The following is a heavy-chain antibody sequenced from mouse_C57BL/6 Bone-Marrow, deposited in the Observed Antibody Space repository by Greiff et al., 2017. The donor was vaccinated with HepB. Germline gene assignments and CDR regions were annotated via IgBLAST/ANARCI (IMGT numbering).Heavy chain of an antibody. CDR3: SVYSNMGDYAMDY. Sequence: EVNLVESGGGLVQPGGSMKLSCVASGFTFSNYWMNWVRQSPEKGLEWVAQIRLKSDNYATHYAESVKGRFTISRDDSKSSVYLQMNNLRAEDTGIYYCSVYSNMGDYAMDYWGQGTSVTVSS. V-gene: IGHV6-3*01. D-gene: IGHD2-5*01. CDR1: GFTFSNYW. J-gene: IGHJ4*01. CDR2: IRLKSDNYAT.